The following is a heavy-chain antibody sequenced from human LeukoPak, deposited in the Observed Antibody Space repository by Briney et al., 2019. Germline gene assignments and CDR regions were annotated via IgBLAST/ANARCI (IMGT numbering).Heavy chain of an antibody. CDR3: ARDFKAASGTDWFDP. Sequence: GGSLRLSCAASGFTFSNFGMNWVRQAPGKGLEWVSSISSSGTYMYYADSLKGRFTISRDNAKNSLYPQMNSLRAEDTAVYYCARDFKAASGTDWFDPWGQGTLVTVSS. CDR2: ISSSGTYM. D-gene: IGHD6-13*01. V-gene: IGHV3-21*01. CDR1: GFTFSNFG. J-gene: IGHJ5*02.